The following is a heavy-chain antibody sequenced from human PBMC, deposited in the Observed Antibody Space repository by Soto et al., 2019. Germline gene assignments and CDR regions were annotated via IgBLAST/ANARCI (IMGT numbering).Heavy chain of an antibody. J-gene: IGHJ4*02. D-gene: IGHD3-16*01. V-gene: IGHV1-3*01. Sequence: QVQLVQSGAEVKKPGASVKVSCKASGYTFTSYAMHWVRQAPGQRLEWMGWINAGNGNTKYSQKFQGRVTITRDTSASTAYMELSSLRSEDTAVYYCARDSLYGGNSLNYFDYWGQGTLVTVSS. CDR1: GYTFTSYA. CDR2: INAGNGNT. CDR3: ARDSLYGGNSLNYFDY.